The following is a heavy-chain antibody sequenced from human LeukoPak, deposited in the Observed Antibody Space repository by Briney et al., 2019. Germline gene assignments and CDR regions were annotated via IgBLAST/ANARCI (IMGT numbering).Heavy chain of an antibody. CDR2: INPNSGGT. J-gene: IGHJ3*02. Sequence: ASVKVSCKASGYTFTGYYMHWVRQAPGQGLEWMGWINPNSGGTNYAQRFQGRVTMTRNTSISTAYMELSSLRSEDTAVYYCARGYYDILTGYWTNDAFDIWGQGTMVTVSS. V-gene: IGHV1-2*02. CDR3: ARGYYDILTGYWTNDAFDI. D-gene: IGHD3-9*01. CDR1: GYTFTGYY.